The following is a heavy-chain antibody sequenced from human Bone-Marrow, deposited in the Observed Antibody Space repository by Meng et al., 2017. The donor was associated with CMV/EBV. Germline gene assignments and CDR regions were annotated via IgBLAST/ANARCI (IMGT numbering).Heavy chain of an antibody. V-gene: IGHV1-8*01. CDR2: MNPNSGNT. J-gene: IGHJ6*02. CDR3: ARVRYSSGRTPMYYDMDV. D-gene: IGHD6-19*01. CDR1: GYTFTSYG. Sequence: ASVKVSCKASGYTFTSYGISWVRQAPGQGLEWMGWMNPNSGNTGYAQKFQGRVTITTDESTSTAYMELSSLRSEDTAVYYCARVRYSSGRTPMYYDMDVWGQGTTVTVSS.